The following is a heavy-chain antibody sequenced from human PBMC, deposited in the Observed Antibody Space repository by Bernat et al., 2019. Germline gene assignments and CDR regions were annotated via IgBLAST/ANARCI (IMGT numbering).Heavy chain of an antibody. J-gene: IGHJ4*02. V-gene: IGHV1-8*01. Sequence: GKRGKEGEEGKKKGEEGKVAGKEEGEKGRREERNWVRQATGQGREGRGGRKKNSGNTGYAQKFQGRVTMTRNTSISTAYMELSSLRSEDTAVYYCARGDLTGYYNVYDYWGQGTLVPVSS. D-gene: IGHD3-9*01. CDR1: GEKGRREE. CDR3: ARGDLTGYYNVYDY. CDR2: RKKNSGNT.